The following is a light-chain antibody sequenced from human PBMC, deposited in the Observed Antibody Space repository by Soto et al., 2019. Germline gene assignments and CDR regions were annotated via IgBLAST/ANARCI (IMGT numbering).Light chain of an antibody. CDR1: TYNVANNF. CDR2: DDI. Sequence: QSLLPQPPPVSAAPGHKVTISCSGTTYNVANNFVSWYQQFPGKAPKLLIYDDIRRPSGIPDRFSASKSGTSATLGITGLQTGDEADYYCGSWDSSLTANVFGTGTKVTVL. J-gene: IGLJ1*01. V-gene: IGLV1-51*01. CDR3: GSWDSSLTANV.